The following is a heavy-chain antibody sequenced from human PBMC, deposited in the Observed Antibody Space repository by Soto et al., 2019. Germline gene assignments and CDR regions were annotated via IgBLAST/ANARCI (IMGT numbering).Heavy chain of an antibody. J-gene: IGHJ6*02. CDR2: IDTGTTFM. CDR3: ARETGSYSWNDGLMAV. CDR1: GFSFSNFT. D-gene: IGHD1-20*01. V-gene: IGHV3-21*01. Sequence: EVQLVESGGGLVKPGGSLRLSCAASGFSFSNFTMNWVRQAPGKGLEWVASIDTGTTFMFYADSVTGRFTISRDNSKKSVYLKMKSLRAEETAVYYCARETGSYSWNDGLMAVWGQGTTVTVSS.